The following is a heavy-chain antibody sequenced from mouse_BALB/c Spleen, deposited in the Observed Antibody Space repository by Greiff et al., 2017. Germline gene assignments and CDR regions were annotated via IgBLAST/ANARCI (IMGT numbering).Heavy chain of an antibody. CDR1: GFTFSSYA. V-gene: IGHV5-6-5*01. J-gene: IGHJ1*01. CDR2: ISSGGST. CDR3: AHYDGYYDWYFDV. D-gene: IGHD2-3*01. Sequence: EVQVVESGGGLVKPGGSLKLSCAASGFTFSSYAMSWVRQTPEKRLEWVASISSGGSTYYPDSVKGRFTISRDNARNILYLQMSSLRSEDTAMYYCAHYDGYYDWYFDVWGAGTTVTVSS.